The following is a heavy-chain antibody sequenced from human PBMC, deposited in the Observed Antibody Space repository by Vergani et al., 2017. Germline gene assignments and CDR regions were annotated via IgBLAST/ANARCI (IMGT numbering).Heavy chain of an antibody. CDR3: ARAIRRKKYYYYGMDV. J-gene: IGHJ6*02. V-gene: IGHV2-70*01. D-gene: IGHD2-2*01. Sequence: QVTLRESGPALVKPTQTLTLTCTFSGFSLSTSGMCVSWIRPPPGKALEWLALIYWDDDKYYSPSLTTRLTISTDPSKNQVVLTMTNMDPVDTATYYCARAIRRKKYYYYGMDVWGQGTTVTVSS. CDR1: GFSLSTSGMC. CDR2: IYWDDDK.